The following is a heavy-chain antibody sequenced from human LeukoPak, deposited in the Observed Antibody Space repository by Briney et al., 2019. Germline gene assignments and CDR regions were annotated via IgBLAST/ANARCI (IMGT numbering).Heavy chain of an antibody. CDR1: GFTFSSYA. V-gene: IGHV3-30-3*01. J-gene: IGHJ4*02. D-gene: IGHD3-10*01. CDR2: ISYDGSNK. CDR3: AREGGISDY. Sequence: PGGSLGLSCAASGFTFSSYAMHWVRQAPGKGLEWVAVISYDGSNKYYADSVKGRFTISRDNSKNTLYLQMNSLRAEDTAVYYCAREGGISDYWGQGTLVTVSS.